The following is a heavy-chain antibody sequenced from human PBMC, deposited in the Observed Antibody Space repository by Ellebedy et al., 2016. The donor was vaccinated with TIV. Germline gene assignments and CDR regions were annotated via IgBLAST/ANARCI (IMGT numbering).Heavy chain of an antibody. Sequence: SETLSLXXTVSGYSISSGFHWGWIRQPPGKRLQWFGSVYHSGNTYYNPSLKSRVTLSVDTTKNQFSLNLSSVTAAEAAVYYGARDDFYHSSGYYYAFDYWGQGTLVTVSS. J-gene: IGHJ4*02. CDR2: VYHSGNT. CDR1: GYSISSGFH. CDR3: ARDDFYHSSGYYYAFDY. D-gene: IGHD3-22*01. V-gene: IGHV4-38-2*02.